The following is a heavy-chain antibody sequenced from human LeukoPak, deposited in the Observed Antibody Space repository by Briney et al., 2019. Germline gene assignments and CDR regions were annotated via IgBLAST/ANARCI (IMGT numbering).Heavy chain of an antibody. CDR2: IIPILGIA. Sequence: SVKVSCKASGGTFSSYTISWVRQAPGQGLEWMGRIIPILGIANYARKFQGRVTITEDKSTSTAYMELSSLRSEDTAVYYCARDPSYCSGGSCYSDYWGQGTLVTVSS. D-gene: IGHD2-15*01. CDR3: ARDPSYCSGGSCYSDY. CDR1: GGTFSSYT. J-gene: IGHJ4*02. V-gene: IGHV1-69*04.